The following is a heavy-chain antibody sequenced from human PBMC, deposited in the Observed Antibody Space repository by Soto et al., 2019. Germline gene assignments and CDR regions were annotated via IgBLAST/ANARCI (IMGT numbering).Heavy chain of an antibody. J-gene: IGHJ4*02. CDR3: ARHFDSSGYDPGY. V-gene: IGHV5-51*01. Sequence: GESLKISCQGSVSRFTSYWIAWVRQMPGKGLELVGIIYADDSDIKYSPSFKGQVTITAERSNSTAYLQWRSLKASDTTMYFCARHFDSSGYDPGYWSQGTYVTVSS. D-gene: IGHD3-22*01. CDR2: IYADDSDI. CDR1: VSRFTSYW.